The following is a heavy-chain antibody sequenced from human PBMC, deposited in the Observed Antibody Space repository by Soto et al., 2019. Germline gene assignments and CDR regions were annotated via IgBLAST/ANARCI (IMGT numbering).Heavy chain of an antibody. V-gene: IGHV3-74*01. J-gene: IGHJ6*02. CDR1: GFTFTTYW. Sequence: EVKVVESGGGLVQPGGSLRLSCAASGFTFTTYWMHWVRQVPGKGLVWVSRIKGDGSSLSYADSVKGRFTISRDNVENMVYLQMGSLRADDTAVYYCARGLKNYYGVDVCGQGTTVTGSS. CDR3: ARGLKNYYGVDV. CDR2: IKGDGSSL.